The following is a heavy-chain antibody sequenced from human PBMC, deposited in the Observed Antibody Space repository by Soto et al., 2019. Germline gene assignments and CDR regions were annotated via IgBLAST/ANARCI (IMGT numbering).Heavy chain of an antibody. CDR2: FDPEDGET. J-gene: IGHJ6*02. Sequence: ASVKVSCKVSGYTLTELSMHWVRQAPGKGLEWMVGFDPEDGETIYAQKFQGRVTMTEDTSTDTAYMELSSLRSEDTAVYYCATIASDAYGYYYGMDVWGQGTTVTVSS. CDR3: ATIASDAYGYYYGMDV. V-gene: IGHV1-24*01. D-gene: IGHD3-16*01. CDR1: GYTLTELS.